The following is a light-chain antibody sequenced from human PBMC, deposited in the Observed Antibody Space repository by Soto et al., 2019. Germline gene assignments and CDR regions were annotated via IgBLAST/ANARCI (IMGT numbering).Light chain of an antibody. V-gene: IGLV2-14*03. CDR2: DVS. CDR1: SSDVGTHNF. Sequence: QSVLTQPASVSGSPGQSIAMSCTGTSSDVGTHNFVSWYQQHPGKAPKLIIYDVSNRPSGVSDRFFGSKSGNTASLTISGLQAEDEADYYCSSFTTTNPYVFGTGTKLTVL. J-gene: IGLJ1*01. CDR3: SSFTTTNPYV.